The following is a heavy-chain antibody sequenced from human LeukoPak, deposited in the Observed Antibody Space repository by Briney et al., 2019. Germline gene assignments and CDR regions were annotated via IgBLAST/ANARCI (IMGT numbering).Heavy chain of an antibody. V-gene: IGHV4-61*08. Sequence: SQTLSLTCTVSGGSISSGGYYWSWIRQHPGKGLEWIGYIYHSGYTNYNPSLKSRVTMSADTSKNQFSLRLSSVTAADTAVYYCARGKWGSSSNWGQGTLVTVSS. D-gene: IGHD6-6*01. CDR2: IYHSGYT. CDR3: ARGKWGSSSN. J-gene: IGHJ4*02. CDR1: GGSISSGGYY.